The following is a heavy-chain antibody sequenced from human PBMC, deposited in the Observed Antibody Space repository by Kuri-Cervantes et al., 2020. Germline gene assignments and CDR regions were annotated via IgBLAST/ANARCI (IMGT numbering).Heavy chain of an antibody. CDR2: INPSGDTT. D-gene: IGHD3-22*01. CDR3: ARDRDYYDSSGFDY. Sequence: ASVKVSCKASGYTFTTYYIHWVRQAPGQGLEWMGIINPSGDTTTYAQKLQGRVTMTTDTSTSTAYMELRSLRSDDTAVYYCARDRDYYDSSGFDYWGQGTLVTVSS. CDR1: GYTFTTYY. J-gene: IGHJ4*02. V-gene: IGHV1-46*01.